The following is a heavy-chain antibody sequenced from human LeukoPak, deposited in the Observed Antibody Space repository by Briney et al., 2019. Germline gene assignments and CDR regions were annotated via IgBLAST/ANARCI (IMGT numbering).Heavy chain of an antibody. CDR1: GGSISSSSYY. CDR3: ARLFASGYDEVLFDY. CDR2: IYYSGST. V-gene: IGHV4-39*01. J-gene: IGHJ4*02. Sequence: SETLSLTCTVSGGSISSSSYYWGWIRQPPGKGLEWIGSIYYSGSTYYNPSLKSRVTISVDTSKNQFSLKLSSVTAADTAVYYRARLFASGYDEVLFDYWGQGTLVTVSS. D-gene: IGHD5-12*01.